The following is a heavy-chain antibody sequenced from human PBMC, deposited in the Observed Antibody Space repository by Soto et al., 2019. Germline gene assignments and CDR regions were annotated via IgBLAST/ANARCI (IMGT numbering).Heavy chain of an antibody. CDR3: ARDIAVAGRFQH. D-gene: IGHD6-19*01. Sequence: GASVKVSCKASGYTFTSYDISWVRQAPGQGLEWMGWISAYNGNTNYARKLQGRVTMTTDTSTSTAYMELRSLRSDDTAVYYCARDIAVAGRFQHWGQGTLVTVSS. J-gene: IGHJ1*01. CDR2: ISAYNGNT. V-gene: IGHV1-18*01. CDR1: GYTFTSYD.